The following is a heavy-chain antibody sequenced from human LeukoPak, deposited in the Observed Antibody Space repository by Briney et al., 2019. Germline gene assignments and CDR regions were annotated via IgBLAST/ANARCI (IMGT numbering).Heavy chain of an antibody. CDR1: GGSMNSYF. J-gene: IGHJ4*02. V-gene: IGHV4-59*12. CDR3: SREGAGSSWTYYADY. CDR2: IYSTGST. Sequence: SETLSLTCIVSGGSMNSYFWSWIRQPPGKGLEWIGYIYSTGSTNYNPSLKSRVTMSLDTSKNQFSLRLRSVSAQDTAVYFCSREGAGSSWTYYADYWGQGTLVTVSS. D-gene: IGHD6-13*01.